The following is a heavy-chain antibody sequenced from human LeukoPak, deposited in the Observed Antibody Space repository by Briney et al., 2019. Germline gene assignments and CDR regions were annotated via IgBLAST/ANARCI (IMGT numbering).Heavy chain of an antibody. D-gene: IGHD6-19*01. V-gene: IGHV1-18*01. CDR1: GYTFTSYG. CDR2: ISAYNGNT. J-gene: IGHJ6*02. Sequence: ASVKVCCKASGYTFTSYGICWVRQAPGQGLEWMGWISAYNGNTNYAQKLQGRVTMTTDTSTSTAYMELRSLRSDDTAVYYCARETLPGIAVAGTYGMDVWGQGTAVTVSS. CDR3: ARETLPGIAVAGTYGMDV.